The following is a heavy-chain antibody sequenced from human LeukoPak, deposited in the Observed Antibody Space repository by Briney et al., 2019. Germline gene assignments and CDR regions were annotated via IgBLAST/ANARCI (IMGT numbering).Heavy chain of an antibody. V-gene: IGHV3-23*01. D-gene: IGHD2-21*01. CDR2: ISGSGGST. CDR3: ARGVVVIARPYYYMDV. Sequence: PGGSLRLSCAASGFTFSSYAMSWVRQAPGKGLGWVSAISGSGGSTYYADSVKGRFTISRDNPKNTLYLQMNSLRAEDTAVYYCARGVVVIARPYYYMDVWGKGTTVTVSS. CDR1: GFTFSSYA. J-gene: IGHJ6*03.